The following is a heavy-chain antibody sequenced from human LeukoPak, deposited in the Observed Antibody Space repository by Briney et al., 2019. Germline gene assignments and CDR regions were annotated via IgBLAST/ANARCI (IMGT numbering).Heavy chain of an antibody. CDR1: GYTLTELS. CDR3: ATDGDCSSTSCYTVEFDY. CDR2: FDPEDGET. J-gene: IGHJ4*02. D-gene: IGHD2-2*02. V-gene: IGHV1-24*01. Sequence: ASVKVSCKVSGYTLTELSMHWVRQAPGKGLEWMGGFDPEDGETIYAQKFQGRVTMTEDTSTDTAYMELSSLRSEDTAVYYCATDGDCSSTSCYTVEFDYWGQGTLVTVSS.